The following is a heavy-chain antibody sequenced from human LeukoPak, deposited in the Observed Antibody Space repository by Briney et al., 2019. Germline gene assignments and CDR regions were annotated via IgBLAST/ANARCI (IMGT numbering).Heavy chain of an antibody. CDR2: ISGTSDYI. CDR1: GFTFSSYS. V-gene: IGHV3-21*06. D-gene: IGHD2-2*01. CDR3: ARREPQGCSGTSCFAGPVGH. Sequence: GGSLRLSCAASGFTFSSYSMNWVRQAPGKGLEWVSSISGTSDYIYYADSVKGRFTISRDNGQNSLYLQMSSLRAEDTAVYYCARREPQGCSGTSCFAGPVGHWGQGTLVTVSS. J-gene: IGHJ4*02.